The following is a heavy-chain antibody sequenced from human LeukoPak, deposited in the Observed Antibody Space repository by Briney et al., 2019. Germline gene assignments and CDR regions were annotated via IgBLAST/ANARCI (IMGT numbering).Heavy chain of an antibody. CDR2: INAGNGNT. CDR1: GYTFTSYA. J-gene: IGHJ4*02. D-gene: IGHD3-22*01. V-gene: IGHV1-3*03. Sequence: ASVKVSCKASGYTFTSYAMHWVRQAPGQRLEWMGWINAGNGNTKYSQESQGRVTITRDTSASTAYMELSSLRSEDMAVYYCARDFYYDSSGYYYFDYWGQGTLVTVSS. CDR3: ARDFYYDSSGYYYFDY.